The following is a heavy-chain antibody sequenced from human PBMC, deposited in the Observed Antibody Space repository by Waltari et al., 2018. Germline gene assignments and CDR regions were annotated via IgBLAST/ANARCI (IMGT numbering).Heavy chain of an antibody. Sequence: QVQLQESGPGLLTPSETLSPTCTVSGASIIRYYWSWFRQPAGKGLVWIVRIYRGATPYYNPSLQTRIMMSVDTSQNQFSLKLSSVTAADTAVYYCARIYGSGTFIYMDVWGKGTTVTVSS. CDR2: IYRGATP. CDR1: GASIIRYY. CDR3: ARIYGSGTFIYMDV. J-gene: IGHJ6*03. V-gene: IGHV4-4*07. D-gene: IGHD3-10*01.